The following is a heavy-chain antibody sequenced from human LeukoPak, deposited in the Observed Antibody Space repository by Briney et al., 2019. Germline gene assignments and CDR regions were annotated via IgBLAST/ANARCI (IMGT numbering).Heavy chain of an antibody. Sequence: PSETLSLTCAVYGGSFSGYYWSWIRQPPGKGLEWIGEINHSGSTNYNPSLKSRVTISVDTSKNQFSLKLSSVTAADTAVYYCARRLWFGDTGWFDPWGQGTLVTVSS. D-gene: IGHD3-10*01. V-gene: IGHV4-34*01. CDR2: INHSGST. CDR3: ARRLWFGDTGWFDP. J-gene: IGHJ5*02. CDR1: GGSFSGYY.